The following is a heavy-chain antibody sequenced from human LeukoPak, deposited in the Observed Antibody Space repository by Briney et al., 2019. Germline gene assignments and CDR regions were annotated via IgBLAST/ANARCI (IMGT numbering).Heavy chain of an antibody. Sequence: GGSLRLSCTASGFTFGDYLMSWFRRAPGKGLEWIGFISGGTTEYAASVKGRFTISRDDSTSIAYLQMNSLTTEDTAVYYCSRGSGWLSVYWGQGTLVTVSS. D-gene: IGHD6-19*01. J-gene: IGHJ4*02. CDR3: SRGSGWLSVY. CDR1: GFTFGDYL. CDR2: ISGGTT. V-gene: IGHV3-49*03.